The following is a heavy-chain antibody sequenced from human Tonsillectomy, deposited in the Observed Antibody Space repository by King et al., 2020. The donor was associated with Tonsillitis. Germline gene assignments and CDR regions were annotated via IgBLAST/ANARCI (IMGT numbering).Heavy chain of an antibody. CDR2: IDWDDAK. V-gene: IGHV2-70*04. CDR3: ARGATVTEFDY. D-gene: IGHD4-17*01. CDR1: GFSLSTTGLR. J-gene: IGHJ4*02. Sequence: VTLQESGPALVKPTQTLTLTCTFSGFSLSTTGLRVSWIRQPPEKALEWLARIDWDDAKFYSTSLKTRLTISKDTSKNQVVLTMTNMDPVDTATYYCARGATVTEFDYWGQGTLVTVSS.